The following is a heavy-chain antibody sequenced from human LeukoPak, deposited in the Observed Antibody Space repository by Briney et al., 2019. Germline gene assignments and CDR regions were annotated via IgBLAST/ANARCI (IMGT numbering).Heavy chain of an antibody. Sequence: GGSLRLSCAASGFTFTSYSMNWVRQAPGKGLEWVSSISTTSRYIYYADSVKGRFTVSRDNTKNSLYLHMNSLRAEDTAVYYCARGNSDYDHDYWGQGTQVTVSS. J-gene: IGHJ4*02. V-gene: IGHV3-21*01. CDR3: ARGNSDYDHDY. CDR1: GFTFTSYS. CDR2: ISTTSRYI. D-gene: IGHD5-12*01.